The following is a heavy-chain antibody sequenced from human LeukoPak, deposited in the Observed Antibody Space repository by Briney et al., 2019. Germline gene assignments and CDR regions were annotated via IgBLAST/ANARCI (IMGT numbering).Heavy chain of an antibody. D-gene: IGHD2-15*01. CDR3: ARAGYCSGGSCSFFNDG. CDR1: GGSISSYY. CDR2: IYTSGST. J-gene: IGHJ4*02. Sequence: SETLSLTCTVSGGSISSYYWSWIRQPAGKGLEWIGRIYTSGSTNYNPSLKSRVTMSVDTSKNQFSLKLSSVTAADTSVYYCARAGYCSGGSCSFFNDGWGQGTPVTVSS. V-gene: IGHV4-4*07.